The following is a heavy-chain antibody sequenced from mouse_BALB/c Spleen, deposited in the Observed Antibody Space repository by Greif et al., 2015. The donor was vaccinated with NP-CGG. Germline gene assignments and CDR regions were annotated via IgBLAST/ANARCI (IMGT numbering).Heavy chain of an antibody. D-gene: IGHD3-3*01. J-gene: IGHJ2*01. Sequence: EVKLMESGGGLVKPGGPLKLSCAASGFTFSDYYMYWVRQTPEKRLEWVATISDGGSYTYYPDSVKGRFTISRDNAKNNLYLQMSSLKSEDTAVYYCARGGTGFDYWGQGTTLTVSS. CDR1: GFTFSDYY. CDR2: ISDGGSYT. V-gene: IGHV5-4*02. CDR3: ARGGTGFDY.